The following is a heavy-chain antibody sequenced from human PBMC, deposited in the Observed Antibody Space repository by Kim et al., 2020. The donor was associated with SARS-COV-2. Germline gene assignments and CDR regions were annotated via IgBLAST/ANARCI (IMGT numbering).Heavy chain of an antibody. CDR2: FDPEDGET. CDR3: ATPLVGGYDYRGGMDV. CDR1: GYTLTELS. Sequence: ASVKVSCKVSGYTLTELSMHWVRQAPGKGLEWMGGFDPEDGETIYAQKFQGRVTMTEDTSTDTAYMELSSLRSEDTAVYYCATPLVGGYDYRGGMDVWGQGTTVTVSS. J-gene: IGHJ6*02. D-gene: IGHD5-12*01. V-gene: IGHV1-24*01.